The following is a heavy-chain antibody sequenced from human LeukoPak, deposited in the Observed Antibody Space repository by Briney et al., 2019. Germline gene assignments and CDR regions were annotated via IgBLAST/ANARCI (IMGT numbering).Heavy chain of an antibody. Sequence: GASVKVSCKASGYTFSSYDFNWVRQATGQGLEWMGWMNPNSGNTGYAQKFQGRVTITRNTSISTAYMELSSLRSEDTAVYYCARGDGYKYFDYWGQGTLVTVSS. CDR2: MNPNSGNT. J-gene: IGHJ4*02. CDR3: ARGDGYKYFDY. D-gene: IGHD5-24*01. V-gene: IGHV1-8*01. CDR1: GYTFSSYD.